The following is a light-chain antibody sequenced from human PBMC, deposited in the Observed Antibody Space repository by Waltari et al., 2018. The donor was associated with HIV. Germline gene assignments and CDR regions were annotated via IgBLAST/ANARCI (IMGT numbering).Light chain of an antibody. CDR1: SNDIGLYNY. CDR3: SSFAGNDFFV. CDR2: EVS. V-gene: IGLV2-8*01. J-gene: IGLJ2*01. Sequence: QSALTQPPSASGSPGETVTLSCTGTSNDIGLYNYVSWFQQHPGKVPKLVMFEVSHRPSGVPARFSGSKSGYTASLTVSGLQPDDEAEYFCSSFAGNDFFVFGGGTRLTVL.